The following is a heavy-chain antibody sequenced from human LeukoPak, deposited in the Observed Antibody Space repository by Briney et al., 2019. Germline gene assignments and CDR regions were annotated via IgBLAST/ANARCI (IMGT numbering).Heavy chain of an antibody. CDR3: AKDQVVVVPAALEDAFDI. D-gene: IGHD2-2*01. Sequence: GRSLRLSCAASGFTFSSYAMSWVRQAPGKGLEWVSAISGSGGTSYYADSVKGRFTIPRDNSKNTLYLQMNSLRAEDTAVYYCAKDQVVVVPAALEDAFDIWGQGTMVTVSS. CDR1: GFTFSSYA. J-gene: IGHJ3*02. V-gene: IGHV3-23*01. CDR2: ISGSGGTS.